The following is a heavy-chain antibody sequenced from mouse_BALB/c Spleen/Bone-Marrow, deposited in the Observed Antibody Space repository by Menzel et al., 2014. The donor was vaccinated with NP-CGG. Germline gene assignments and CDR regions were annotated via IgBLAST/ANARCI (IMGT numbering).Heavy chain of an antibody. Sequence: VQLQQSGAELVKLGASVKLSCTASGLNIKDTYMHWVKQRPEQGLEWIGRIDPANGNTKYDPKFQGKATITADTSSNTAYLQLSSLTSEDTAVYYCARWEYYAMDYWGQGTSVTVSS. J-gene: IGHJ4*01. CDR3: ARWEYYAMDY. CDR1: GLNIKDTY. CDR2: IDPANGNT. D-gene: IGHD4-1*01. V-gene: IGHV14-3*02.